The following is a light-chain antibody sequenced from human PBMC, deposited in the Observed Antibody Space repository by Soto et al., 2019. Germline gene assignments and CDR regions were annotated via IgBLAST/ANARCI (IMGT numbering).Light chain of an antibody. CDR1: QSINTL. CDR3: QQYGSSSIT. Sequence: EVALTQSPATLSVSPGEGATLSCRASQSINTLLAWYQQKPGQAPRLLIYRASTRATDIPARFSGSGSGTYFTLTISSLEPEDFAVYYCQQYGSSSITFGQGTRLEIK. CDR2: RAS. V-gene: IGKV3-15*01. J-gene: IGKJ5*01.